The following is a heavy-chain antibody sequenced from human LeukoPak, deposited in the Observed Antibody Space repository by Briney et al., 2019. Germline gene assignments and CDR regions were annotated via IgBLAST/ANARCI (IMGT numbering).Heavy chain of an antibody. D-gene: IGHD3-22*01. Sequence: PGGSLRLSCAASGFTFSSYAMSWVRQAPGKGLEWVSAISGSGHATCYADSVKGRFTIFRDNSKNTLYLQMNSLRAEDTAVYYCAKSQEDDSSGYYYSNFDYWGQGTLVTVSS. CDR1: GFTFSSYA. V-gene: IGHV3-23*01. CDR2: ISGSGHAT. CDR3: AKSQEDDSSGYYYSNFDY. J-gene: IGHJ4*02.